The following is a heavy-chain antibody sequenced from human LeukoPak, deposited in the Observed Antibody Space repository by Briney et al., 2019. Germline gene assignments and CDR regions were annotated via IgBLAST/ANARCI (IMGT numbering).Heavy chain of an antibody. CDR2: ISSSSSYI. J-gene: IGHJ3*02. D-gene: IGHD2-15*01. CDR1: GFTLSSYS. V-gene: IGHV3-21*01. Sequence: GGALSPSCAACGFTLSSYSRKWVRQAQGKGLEGVSSISSSSSYIYYAHSVKGRFTISRDNAKNSLYLQMNSLRAEDTAVYYCAREYCSGGSCYSDAFDIWGQGTMVTVSS. CDR3: AREYCSGGSCYSDAFDI.